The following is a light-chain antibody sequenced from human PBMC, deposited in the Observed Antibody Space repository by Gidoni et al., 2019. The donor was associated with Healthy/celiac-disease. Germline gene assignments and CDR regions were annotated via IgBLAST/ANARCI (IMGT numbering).Light chain of an antibody. CDR2: AAS. CDR1: KGISNY. V-gene: IGKV1-27*01. J-gene: IGKJ4*01. CDR3: QKYNRAALT. Sequence: DLQITQSPSSLSASVGERVTITCRASKGISNYLAWYQQNPGKVPKLLISAASTLQSGVPSRFSGSGSGTDFTLTISSLQHEDVATYYCQKYNRAALTFGGGTKVEIK.